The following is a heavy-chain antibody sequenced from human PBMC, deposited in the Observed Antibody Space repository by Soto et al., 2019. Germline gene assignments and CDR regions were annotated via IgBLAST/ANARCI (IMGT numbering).Heavy chain of an antibody. CDR2: TYYRSKWYN. CDR3: ARELPYYVSSDSYLDY. Sequence: QTPPPTSGPFRGSVSFKNGALEWIREFPSRGLEWLGRTYYRSKWYNDYAVSVKSRITVTPDTSKNQFSLHLNSVTPEDTAVYYCARELPYYVSSDSYLDYWGQGALVTVSS. V-gene: IGHV6-1*01. J-gene: IGHJ4*02. CDR1: RGSVSFKNGA. D-gene: IGHD3-16*01.